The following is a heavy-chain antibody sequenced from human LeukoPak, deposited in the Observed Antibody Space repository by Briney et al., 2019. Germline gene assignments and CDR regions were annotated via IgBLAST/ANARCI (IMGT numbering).Heavy chain of an antibody. CDR1: GFTFSSYE. J-gene: IGHJ4*02. V-gene: IGHV3-48*03. D-gene: IGHD6-13*01. CDR2: ISSSGSTI. Sequence: PGGSLRLSCAASGFTFSSYEMNWVRQAPGKGLEWGSYISSSGSTIYYADSVKGRFTISRDNAKNSLYLQMNSLRAEDTAVYYCARVSAAATREDFDYWGQGTLVTVSS. CDR3: ARVSAAATREDFDY.